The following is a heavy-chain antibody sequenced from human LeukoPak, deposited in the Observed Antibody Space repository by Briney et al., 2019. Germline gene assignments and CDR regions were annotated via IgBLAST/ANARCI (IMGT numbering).Heavy chain of an antibody. Sequence: SETLSLTCTVSGGSISSYYWSWIRQPPGKGLEWIGYIYYSGSTNYNPSLKSRVTISVDTSKNQFSLKLNSVTAADTAVYDCARGGSYYPNYYYYYMDVWGKGTTVTVSS. V-gene: IGHV4-59*01. J-gene: IGHJ6*03. D-gene: IGHD1-26*01. CDR3: ARGGSYYPNYYYYYMDV. CDR1: GGSISSYY. CDR2: IYYSGST.